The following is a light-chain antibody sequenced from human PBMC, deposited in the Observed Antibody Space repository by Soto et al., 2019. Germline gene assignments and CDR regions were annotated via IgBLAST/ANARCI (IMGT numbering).Light chain of an antibody. CDR1: QSVSSSY. V-gene: IGKV3-20*01. CDR2: GAS. Sequence: EIVLTPSPGSLSLPPGERATPSCRASQSVSSSYLAWYQQKPGQAPRLLIYGASNRATGIPDRFSGSGSGTDFTLTISRLEPEDFAVYYCQQYGSSGTFGQGTKVDIK. CDR3: QQYGSSGT. J-gene: IGKJ1*01.